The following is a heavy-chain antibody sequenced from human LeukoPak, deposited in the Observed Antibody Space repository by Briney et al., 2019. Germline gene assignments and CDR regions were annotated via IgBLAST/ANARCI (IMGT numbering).Heavy chain of an antibody. D-gene: IGHD4-17*01. CDR2: IKQDGSEK. Sequence: GGSLRLSCAASGFSFSSYWMSWVRQAPGKGLEWVANIKQDGSEKYYMDSVKGRFTISRDNAKNSLYLQMNSLRAEQTAVYYCARPSHYGDGDDAFDMGGEGTMVTVS. V-gene: IGHV3-7*03. CDR1: GFSFSSYW. CDR3: ARPSHYGDGDDAFDM. J-gene: IGHJ3*02.